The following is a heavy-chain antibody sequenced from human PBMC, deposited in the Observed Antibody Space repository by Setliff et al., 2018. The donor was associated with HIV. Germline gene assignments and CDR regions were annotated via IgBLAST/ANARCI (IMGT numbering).Heavy chain of an antibody. CDR1: GYTFTDYF. CDR3: ARAQFNTSPWVNS. CDR2: INPNSDGT. J-gene: IGHJ5*02. D-gene: IGHD2-2*02. V-gene: IGHV1-2*02. Sequence: ASVKVSCKSSGYTFTDYFMHWVRQAPGQGLEWMGWINPNSDGTNYAPKFQGRVTMTRDTSTTTVYMELSSLRSDDTAVYYCARAQFNTSPWVNSWGQGTLVTVSS.